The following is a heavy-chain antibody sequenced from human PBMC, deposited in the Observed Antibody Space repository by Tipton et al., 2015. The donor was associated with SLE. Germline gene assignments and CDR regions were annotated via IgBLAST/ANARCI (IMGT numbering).Heavy chain of an antibody. Sequence: LRLSCTVSGGSISGSNYYWGWIRQPPGKGLEWIGKIHSTGSPSYSPSLKSRLTISVDTSKNQVSLRLSSVTAADTAFYYCVRQSDNFWGVSGGDYFHHWGQGTLATVSS. J-gene: IGHJ1*01. D-gene: IGHD5-24*01. CDR1: GGSISGSNYY. V-gene: IGHV4-39*01. CDR2: IHSTGSP. CDR3: VRQSDNFWGVSGGDYFHH.